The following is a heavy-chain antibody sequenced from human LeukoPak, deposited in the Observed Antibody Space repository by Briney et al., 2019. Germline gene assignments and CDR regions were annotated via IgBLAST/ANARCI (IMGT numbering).Heavy chain of an antibody. Sequence: ASVKVSCKASGYTFTGYCMHWVRQAPGQGLEWMGWINPNSGGTNYAQKFQGRVTMTRDTSISTAYMELSRLRSDDTAVYYCARDGVWQWLAWFDPWGQGTLVTVSS. D-gene: IGHD6-19*01. V-gene: IGHV1-2*02. CDR3: ARDGVWQWLAWFDP. J-gene: IGHJ5*02. CDR2: INPNSGGT. CDR1: GYTFTGYC.